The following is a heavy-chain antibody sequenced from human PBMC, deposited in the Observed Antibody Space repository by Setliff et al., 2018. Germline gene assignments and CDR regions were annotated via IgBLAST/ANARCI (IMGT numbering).Heavy chain of an antibody. CDR1: GFTFDDYG. CDR2: INWNGVST. D-gene: IGHD3-3*01. J-gene: IGHJ4*02. V-gene: IGHV3-20*04. CDR3: AKDPRDTYYNFGY. Sequence: GGSLRLSCAASGFTFDDYGMSWVRQAPGKGLEWVSSINWNGVSTGYADSVKGRFTISRDNAKNSLYLQMNSLRAEDTALYYCAKDPRDTYYNFGYWGQGTLVTVSS.